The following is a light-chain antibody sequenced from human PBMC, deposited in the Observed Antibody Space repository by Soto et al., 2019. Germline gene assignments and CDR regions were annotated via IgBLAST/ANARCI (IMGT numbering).Light chain of an antibody. J-gene: IGLJ1*01. CDR1: SSNIGNNA. V-gene: IGLV1-36*01. CDR3: AAWDDSLNGRV. CDR2: YDD. Sequence: QPVLTQPPSVSEAPRQRVTISCSGSSSNIGNNAVNWYQQLPGKAPKLLIYYDDLLPSGVSDRFSGSKSGTSASLAISGLQSEDEADYYCAAWDDSLNGRVFGTGTSSPS.